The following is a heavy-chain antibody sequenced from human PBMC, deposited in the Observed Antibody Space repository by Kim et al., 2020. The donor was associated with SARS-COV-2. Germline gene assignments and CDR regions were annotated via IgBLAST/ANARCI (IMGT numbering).Heavy chain of an antibody. D-gene: IGHD3-10*01. CDR2: ISYDGSNK. CDR1: GFTFSSYA. CDR3: ARDDRGSGSYVDY. J-gene: IGHJ4*02. V-gene: IGHV3-30*04. Sequence: GGSLRLSCAASGFTFSSYAMHWVRQAPGKGLEWVAVISYDGSNKYYADSVKGRFTISRDNSKNTLYLQMNSLRAEDTAVYYCARDDRGSGSYVDYWGQGTLVTVSS.